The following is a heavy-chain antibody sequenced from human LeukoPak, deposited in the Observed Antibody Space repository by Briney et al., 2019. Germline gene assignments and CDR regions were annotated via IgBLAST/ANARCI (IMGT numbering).Heavy chain of an antibody. V-gene: IGHV3-7*01. D-gene: IGHD5-24*01. CDR3: ASRDGYLKNSPEGFDF. Sequence: GGSLRLSCAASGFTFSSYWMSWVRQAPGKGLEWVANIKQDGSEKYYVDSVKGRFTISRDNAKNSLYLQMNSLRAEDTAVYYCASRDGYLKNSPEGFDFWGQGTLVTVSS. J-gene: IGHJ4*02. CDR1: GFTFSSYW. CDR2: IKQDGSEK.